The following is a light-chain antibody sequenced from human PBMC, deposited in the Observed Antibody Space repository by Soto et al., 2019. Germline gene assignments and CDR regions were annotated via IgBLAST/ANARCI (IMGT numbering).Light chain of an antibody. V-gene: IGKV4-1*01. CDR1: QSVLYSSNNMNY. CDR3: QQYYNTPWT. CDR2: WAS. Sequence: DIVMTQSPDSLAVSLGERATINCKSSQSVLYSSNNMNYLAWYQQKPGRPPKLLIYWASTRESRVPDRFSGSGSGTDFTLTISSLQAEDVAVYYCQQYYNTPWTFGQGTKVEIK. J-gene: IGKJ1*01.